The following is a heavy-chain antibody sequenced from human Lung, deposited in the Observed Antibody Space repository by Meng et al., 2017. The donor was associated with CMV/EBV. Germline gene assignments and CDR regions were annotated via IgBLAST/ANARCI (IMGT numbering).Heavy chain of an antibody. CDR1: GYTFTSFD. Sequence: ASVXVSXXASGYTFTSFDINWVRQATGQGPEWMGWMNPNSGNTGYAQKFQGRVTLTRDTSISTAYMELSSLRSEDTAVYYCARGPSYCSGCPDCWGQGPLVTVSS. V-gene: IGHV1-8*02. D-gene: IGHD6-19*01. CDR2: MNPNSGNT. CDR3: ARGPSYCSGCPDC. J-gene: IGHJ4*02.